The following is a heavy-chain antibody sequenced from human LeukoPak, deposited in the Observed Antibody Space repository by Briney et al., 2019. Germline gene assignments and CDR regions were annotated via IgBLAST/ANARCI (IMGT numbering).Heavy chain of an antibody. V-gene: IGHV1-24*01. CDR2: FEPEDDET. J-gene: IGHJ4*02. CDR3: ATVRRGYSGYDSYFFDY. Sequence: ASVKVSCKVFGYTLTELSMHWVRQAPGKGLEWMGGFEPEDDETIFAQKFQGRVTMTEDTSTDTAYVELSSLRSVDTAVYYCATVRRGYSGYDSYFFDYWGQGTLVTVSS. CDR1: GYTLTELS. D-gene: IGHD5-12*01.